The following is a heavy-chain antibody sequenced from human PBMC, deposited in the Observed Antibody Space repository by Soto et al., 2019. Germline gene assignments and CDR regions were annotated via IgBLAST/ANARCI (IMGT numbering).Heavy chain of an antibody. D-gene: IGHD4-17*01. Sequence: EVQLVESGGGLVKPGGSLRLSCAASGFTFSSYSMNWVRQAPGKGLEWVSSISSSSSYIYYADSVKVRFTISRDNAKNSLYLQMNSLRAEDTAVYYCASLTTVTTPYYYYYMDVWGKGTTVTVSS. V-gene: IGHV3-21*01. CDR3: ASLTTVTTPYYYYYMDV. CDR1: GFTFSSYS. J-gene: IGHJ6*03. CDR2: ISSSSSYI.